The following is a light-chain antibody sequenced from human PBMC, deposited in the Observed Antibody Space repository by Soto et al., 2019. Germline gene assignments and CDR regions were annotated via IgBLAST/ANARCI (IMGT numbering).Light chain of an antibody. CDR1: QDIRNY. CDR2: ATS. CDR3: QQTYDLPRT. Sequence: DIQMTLSPSSLSASVGDRVTITCRASQDIRNYFNWYQQKPGKAPKLLIYATSTLQSGVPSKFSGSGSGSEFTHTITDLQPEDFASYFCQQTYDLPRTFGQGTTVDIK. V-gene: IGKV1-39*01. J-gene: IGKJ1*01.